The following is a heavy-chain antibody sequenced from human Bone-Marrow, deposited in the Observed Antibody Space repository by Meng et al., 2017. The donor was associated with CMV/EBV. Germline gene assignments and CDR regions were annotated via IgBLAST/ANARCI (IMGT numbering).Heavy chain of an antibody. CDR2: ISSSSSYI. D-gene: IGHD3-3*01. Sequence: GGSLRLSCAASGFTFSSYSMNWVRQAPGKGLEWVSSISSSSSYIYYADSVKGRFTISRDNAKNSLYLQMNSLRAEDTALYYCARAGGYDFWDFDYWGQGTLVTFSS. CDR1: GFTFSSYS. CDR3: ARAGGYDFWDFDY. J-gene: IGHJ4*02. V-gene: IGHV3-21*04.